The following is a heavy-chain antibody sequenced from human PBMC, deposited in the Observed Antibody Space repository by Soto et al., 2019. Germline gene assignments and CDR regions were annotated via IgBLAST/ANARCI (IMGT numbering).Heavy chain of an antibody. CDR1: GDTFSSYA. CDR3: ARHGIVATIPYYYYYGMDV. J-gene: IGHJ6*02. V-gene: IGHV1-69*13. CDR2: IIPIFGTA. Sequence: SVGVSCKXSGDTFSSYAISWVRQAPGQGLEWMGGIIPIFGTANYAQKFQGRVTITADESTSTAYMELSSLRSEDTAVYYCARHGIVATIPYYYYYGMDVWGQGTTVTVSS. D-gene: IGHD5-12*01.